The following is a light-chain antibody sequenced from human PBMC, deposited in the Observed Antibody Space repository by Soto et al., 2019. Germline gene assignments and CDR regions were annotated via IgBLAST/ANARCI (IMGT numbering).Light chain of an antibody. CDR1: EDINSR. J-gene: IGKJ5*01. Sequence: DIQMTQSLSSVSASVGDRVTISCRASEDINSRLAWYQQKPGNATKLLIYAAFILQSGVPSRFSGYGSGTDFTLSICSLQPEDFATYYCQQADSFPITFGQGTRLEIK. V-gene: IGKV1-12*01. CDR3: QQADSFPIT. CDR2: AAF.